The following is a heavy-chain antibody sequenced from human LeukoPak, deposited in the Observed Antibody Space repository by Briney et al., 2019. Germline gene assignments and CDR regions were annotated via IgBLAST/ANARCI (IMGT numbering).Heavy chain of an antibody. CDR2: VYRSGST. CDR1: GYSISSGYH. V-gene: IGHV4-38-2*02. D-gene: IGHD7-27*01. Sequence: PSETLSLTCVVSGYSISSGYHWGWIRQPPGKGLEWIGSVYRSGSTYYNPSLKSRVTISGDTSKNQISLKVRSVTAADTAVYYCARENWVFDYWGQGILVTVPS. CDR3: ARENWVFDY. J-gene: IGHJ4*02.